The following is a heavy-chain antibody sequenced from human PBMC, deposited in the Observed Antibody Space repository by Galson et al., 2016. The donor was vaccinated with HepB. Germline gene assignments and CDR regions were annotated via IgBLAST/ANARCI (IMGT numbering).Heavy chain of an antibody. D-gene: IGHD4-11*01. CDR2: ISTTGTT. CDR3: ARDVDYTDQTRGLGWYLDL. J-gene: IGHJ2*01. V-gene: IGHV4-31*03. Sequence: TLSLTCTVSGGSISSGGYFWTWVRQRPGPGLEWIGYISTTGTTFHSPSLGTRVNISIDASKNQFSLNLSSVTAADTALYFCARDVDYTDQTRGLGWYLDLWGRGTLVTVST. CDR1: GGSISSGGYF.